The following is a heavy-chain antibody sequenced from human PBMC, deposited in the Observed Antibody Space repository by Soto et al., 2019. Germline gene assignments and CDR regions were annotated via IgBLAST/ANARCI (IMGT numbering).Heavy chain of an antibody. CDR2: ISYSGST. CDR1: GGSISSRGFD. D-gene: IGHD3-22*01. Sequence: QVQLQESGPGLVKPSQTLSLTCTVSGGSISSRGFDWTWIRQHPEKGLEWIGHISYSGSTYYSPXLKTRLTITVXXSXNXXSLKLTSMTAADTAVYYWARAHNFDSSGWPDGFDVWGQGTMVTVSS. CDR3: ARAHNFDSSGWPDGFDV. J-gene: IGHJ3*01. V-gene: IGHV4-31*03.